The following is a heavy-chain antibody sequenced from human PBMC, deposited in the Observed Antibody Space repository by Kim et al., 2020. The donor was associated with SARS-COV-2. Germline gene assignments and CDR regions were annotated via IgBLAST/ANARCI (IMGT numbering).Heavy chain of an antibody. CDR1: GYTFTSYG. D-gene: IGHD3-3*01. CDR2: ISAYNGNT. J-gene: IGHJ6*03. CDR3: ARWKIRFLEWLAGAPYYYCMDV. Sequence: ASVKVSCKASGYTFTSYGMSWVRQAPGQGLEWMGWISAYNGNTNYAQKLQGRVTMTTDTSTSTAYMELRSLRSDDTAVYYCARWKIRFLEWLAGAPYYYCMDVWGKGTTVTVSS. V-gene: IGHV1-18*01.